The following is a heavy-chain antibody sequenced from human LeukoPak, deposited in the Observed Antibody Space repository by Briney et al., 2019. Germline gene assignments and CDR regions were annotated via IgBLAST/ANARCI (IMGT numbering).Heavy chain of an antibody. Sequence: PSETLSLTCAVYGGSFSGYYWSWIRQPPGKGLEWIGEINHSGSTNYNPSLKSRVTISVDTSKNQFSLKLSSVTAADTAVYYCARGRKVGATFYYYYYYMDVWGKGTTVTVSS. CDR2: INHSGST. D-gene: IGHD1-26*01. V-gene: IGHV4-34*01. CDR3: ARGRKVGATFYYYYYYMDV. J-gene: IGHJ6*03. CDR1: GGSFSGYY.